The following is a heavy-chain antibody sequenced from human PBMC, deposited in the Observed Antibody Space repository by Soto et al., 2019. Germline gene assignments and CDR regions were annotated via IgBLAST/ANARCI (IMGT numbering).Heavy chain of an antibody. J-gene: IGHJ6*02. Sequence: QVQLVESGGGVVQPGRSLRLSCAASGFTFSSYGMHWVRQAPGKGLEWVAVVSYDGITKYYTDSVKGRFTVSRDNSKNTLYLRMSSLRPEDTAVYYCAKAWTQLSGSYYYGMDVWGQGTTVTVSS. CDR1: GFTFSSYG. CDR2: VSYDGITK. D-gene: IGHD5-18*01. V-gene: IGHV3-30*18. CDR3: AKAWTQLSGSYYYGMDV.